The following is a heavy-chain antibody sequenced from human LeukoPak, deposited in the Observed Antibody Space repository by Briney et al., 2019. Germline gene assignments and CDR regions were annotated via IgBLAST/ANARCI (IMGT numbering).Heavy chain of an antibody. CDR2: IYSGDST. D-gene: IGHD1-26*01. J-gene: IGHJ4*02. CDR1: GFTVSSNY. V-gene: IGHV3-53*01. Sequence: GGSLRLSCAASGFTVSSNYMSWVRQAPGKGLEWVSVIYSGDSTYYADSVKGRFTISRDNSKNTLYLQMNSLRAEDTAVYYCARVYYSGSSYVDFDYWGQGTLVTVSS. CDR3: ARVYYSGSSYVDFDY.